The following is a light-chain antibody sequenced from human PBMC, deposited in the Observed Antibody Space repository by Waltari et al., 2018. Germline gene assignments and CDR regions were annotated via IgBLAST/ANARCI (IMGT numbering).Light chain of an antibody. V-gene: IGKV3-11*01. CDR1: QSVSSY. CDR2: DAS. CDR3: QQRSNWPLA. J-gene: IGKJ4*01. Sequence: ILLTQSPATLSLSPGERATLSCRASQSVSSYLAWYQQKPGQAPRLLIYDASNRATGIPARFSGSGSGTDFTLTISSLEPEDFAVYYCQQRSNWPLAFGGGTKEEIK.